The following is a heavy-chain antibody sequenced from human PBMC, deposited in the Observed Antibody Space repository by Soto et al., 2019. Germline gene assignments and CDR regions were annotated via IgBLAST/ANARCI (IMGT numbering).Heavy chain of an antibody. CDR2: ISGSGGST. CDR1: GFTFSDYY. V-gene: IGHV3-23*04. J-gene: IGHJ4*02. D-gene: IGHD3-22*01. Sequence: VQLVESGGGLVKPGGSLRLSCAASGFTFSDYYMSWIRQAPGKGLEWVSAISGSGGSTYYADSVKGRFTISRDNSKNTLYLQMNSLRAEDTAVYYCAKLGVTYYYDSSGYYSYYFDYWGQGTLVTVSS. CDR3: AKLGVTYYYDSSGYYSYYFDY.